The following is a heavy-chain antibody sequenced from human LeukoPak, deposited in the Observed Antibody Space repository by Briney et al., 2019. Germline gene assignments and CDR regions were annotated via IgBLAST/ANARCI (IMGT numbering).Heavy chain of an antibody. J-gene: IGHJ6*03. D-gene: IGHD3-22*01. CDR1: GFTFSSYE. CDR3: ASPGAGYYYYYYYYYMDV. CDR2: ISSSGSTI. Sequence: GGSLRLSCAASGFTFSSYEMNWVRQAPGKGLEWVSYISSSGSTIYYADSVKGRFTISRDNAKNSLYLQMNSLRAEDTAVYYCASPGAGYYYYYYYYYMDVWDKGTTVTVSS. V-gene: IGHV3-48*03.